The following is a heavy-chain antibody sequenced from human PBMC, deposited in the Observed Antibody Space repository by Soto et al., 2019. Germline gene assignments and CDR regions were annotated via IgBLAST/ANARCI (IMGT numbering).Heavy chain of an antibody. D-gene: IGHD1-1*01. Sequence: QVQLQESGPGLVKPSQTLSLTCTVSGGSISSGGYYWSWIRQHPGKGLEWIGYIYYSGSTYYNPSLKSRVTISVDTSKNQCSLKLSSVTAADTAVYYCARDPFSSYYYYGMDVWGQGTTVTVSS. CDR3: ARDPFSSYYYYGMDV. CDR2: IYYSGST. J-gene: IGHJ6*02. V-gene: IGHV4-31*03. CDR1: GGSISSGGYY.